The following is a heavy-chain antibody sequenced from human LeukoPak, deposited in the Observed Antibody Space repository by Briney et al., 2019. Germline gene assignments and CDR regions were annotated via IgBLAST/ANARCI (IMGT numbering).Heavy chain of an antibody. CDR1: GGSISSGDYY. CDR2: INHSGSN. V-gene: IGHV4-39*07. D-gene: IGHD6-19*01. CDR3: ARAREAEAVDY. J-gene: IGHJ4*01. Sequence: PSETLSLTCTVSGGSISSGDYYWTWIRQPPGKGLEWIGEINHSGSNNYNPSLKSRVTISVDTSKNQFSLKLTSVTAADTAVYYCARAREAEAVDYWGHGILVTVSS.